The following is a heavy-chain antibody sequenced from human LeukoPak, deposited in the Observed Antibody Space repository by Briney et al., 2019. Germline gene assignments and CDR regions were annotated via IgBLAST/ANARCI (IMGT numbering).Heavy chain of an antibody. CDR3: ARGLAAAGDAFDI. D-gene: IGHD6-13*01. V-gene: IGHV3-66*01. J-gene: IGHJ3*02. CDR2: IYSGGST. Sequence: PGGSLRLSCAASGFTVSSNYMSWVRQAPGKGLEWVSVIYSGGSTYYADSVKGRFTISRDNSKNTLYLQMNSLRAEDTAVYCCARGLAAAGDAFDIWGQGTMVTVSS. CDR1: GFTVSSNY.